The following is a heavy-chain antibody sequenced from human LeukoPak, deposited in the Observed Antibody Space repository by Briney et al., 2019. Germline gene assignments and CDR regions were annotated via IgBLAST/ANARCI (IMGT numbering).Heavy chain of an antibody. V-gene: IGHV3-30*03. CDR3: ARDFAEDFWSGYLGYYYGMDV. J-gene: IGHJ6*02. CDR1: GFTFSSYG. D-gene: IGHD3-3*01. CDR2: ISYDGSNK. Sequence: GGSLRLSCAASGFTFSSYGMHWVRQAPGKGLEWVAVISYDGSNKYYADSVKGRFTISRDNSKNTLYLQMNSLRAEDTAVYYCARDFAEDFWSGYLGYYYGMDVWGQGTTVTVSS.